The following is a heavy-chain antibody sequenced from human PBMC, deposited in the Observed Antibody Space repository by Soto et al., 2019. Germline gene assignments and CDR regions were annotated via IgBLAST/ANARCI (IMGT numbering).Heavy chain of an antibody. CDR1: GGSVSSGSYY. CDR3: AKTKEGGFDP. D-gene: IGHD3-16*01. Sequence: SETLSLTCTVSGGSVSSGSYYWSWIRQPPGKGLEWIGYIYYSGSTYYNPSLKSRVTISVDTSKNQFSLKLTSVTATDTAVYYCAKTKEGGFDPWGQGILVTVSS. CDR2: IYYSGST. V-gene: IGHV4-61*01. J-gene: IGHJ5*02.